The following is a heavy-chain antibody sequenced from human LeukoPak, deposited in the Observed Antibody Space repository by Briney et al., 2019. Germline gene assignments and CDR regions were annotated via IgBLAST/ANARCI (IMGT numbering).Heavy chain of an antibody. CDR2: INPNSGGT. J-gene: IGHJ4*02. V-gene: IGHV1-2*02. CDR1: GYTFTGYY. CDR3: ARAYRPQGGLDY. Sequence: ASVKVSCKASGYTFTGYYMHWARQAPGQGLEWMGWINPNSGGTNYAQKFQGRVTMTRDTSISTAYMELSRLRSDDTAVYYCARAYRPQGGLDYWGQGTLVTVSS.